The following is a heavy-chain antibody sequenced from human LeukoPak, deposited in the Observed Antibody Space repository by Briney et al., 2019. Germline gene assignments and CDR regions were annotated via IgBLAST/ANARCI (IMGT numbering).Heavy chain of an antibody. CDR3: ARLLPDGLGYCSSTSCYTGWFDP. D-gene: IGHD2-2*02. CDR2: IYPGDSDT. J-gene: IGHJ5*02. V-gene: IGHV5-51*01. Sequence: GESLKISCKGSGYSFTSYWIGWVRQMPGKGLEWMGIIYPGDSDTRYSPSFQGQVTISADKSISTAYLQWSSLKASDTAMYYCARLLPDGLGYCSSTSCYTGWFDPWGQGTLVTVSS. CDR1: GYSFTSYW.